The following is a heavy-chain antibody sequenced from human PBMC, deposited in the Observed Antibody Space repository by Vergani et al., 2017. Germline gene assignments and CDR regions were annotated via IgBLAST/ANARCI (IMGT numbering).Heavy chain of an antibody. CDR1: GFTFGDYA. CDR2: IRSKAYGGTT. J-gene: IGHJ4*02. D-gene: IGHD3-22*01. CDR3: AKDLFRYDSSGILFDY. V-gene: IGHV3-49*03. Sequence: EVQLVESGGGLVQPGRSLRLSCTASGFTFGDYAMSWFRQAPGKGLEWVGFIRSKAYGGTTEYAASVKGRFTISRDDSKSIAYLQMNSLKTEDTAVYYCAKDLFRYDSSGILFDYWGQGTLVTVSS.